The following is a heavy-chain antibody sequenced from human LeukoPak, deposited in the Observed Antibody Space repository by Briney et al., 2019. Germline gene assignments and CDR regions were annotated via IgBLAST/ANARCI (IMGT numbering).Heavy chain of an antibody. CDR3: AKDRMATYYYDSSGSAFDY. CDR2: ISGSGGIT. Sequence: PGGSLRLSCAASGFTFSSYARSWVRQAPGKGLEWVSAISGSGGITYYADSVNGRFTIARDNFKNTLYLQMNSLRAEDTAVYYCAKDRMATYYYDSSGSAFDYWGQGTLVTASS. CDR1: GFTFSSYA. D-gene: IGHD3-22*01. V-gene: IGHV3-23*01. J-gene: IGHJ4*02.